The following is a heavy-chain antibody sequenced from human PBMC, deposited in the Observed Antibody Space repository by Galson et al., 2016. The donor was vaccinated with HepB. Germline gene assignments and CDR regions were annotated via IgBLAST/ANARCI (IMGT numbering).Heavy chain of an antibody. J-gene: IGHJ6*02. D-gene: IGHD6-19*01. CDR2: IYYSGRT. CDR3: ARDDSGGWYGFHYGMYV. V-gene: IGHV4-59*01. CDR1: GASISGYY. Sequence: ETLSLTCTVSGASISGYYLSWIRQPPGKGLEWIGYIYYSGRTNYNPSLKSRVTISVDTSKNQFSLKLSSVTAADTAVYYCARDDSGGWYGFHYGMYVWGQGTTVTVSS.